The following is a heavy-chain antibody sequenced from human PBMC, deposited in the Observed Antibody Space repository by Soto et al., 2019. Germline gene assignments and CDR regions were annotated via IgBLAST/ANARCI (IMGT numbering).Heavy chain of an antibody. CDR1: GGSISSSSYY. Sequence: SETLSLTCTVSGGSISSSSYYWGWIRQPPGKGLEWIGSIYYSGSTYYNPSLKSRVTISVDTSKNQFSLKLRFVTAADTAVYYCARRDKRSSGYQRYFDYWGQGTLVTVSS. CDR3: ARRDKRSSGYQRYFDY. J-gene: IGHJ4*02. CDR2: IYYSGST. V-gene: IGHV4-39*01. D-gene: IGHD3-22*01.